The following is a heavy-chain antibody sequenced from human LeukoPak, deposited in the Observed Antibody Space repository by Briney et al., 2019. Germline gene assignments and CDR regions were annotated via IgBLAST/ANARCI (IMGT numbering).Heavy chain of an antibody. V-gene: IGHV3-30-3*01. J-gene: IGHJ4*02. CDR1: GFTFSSYA. CDR2: ISYDGSNK. Sequence: GGSLRLSCAASGFTFSSYAMHWVRQAPGKGLEGVAVISYDGSNKYYADSVKGRFTISRDNSKNTLYLQMNSLRAEDTAVYYCARVVVTSYFDYWGQGTLVTVSS. CDR3: ARVVVTSYFDY. D-gene: IGHD3-22*01.